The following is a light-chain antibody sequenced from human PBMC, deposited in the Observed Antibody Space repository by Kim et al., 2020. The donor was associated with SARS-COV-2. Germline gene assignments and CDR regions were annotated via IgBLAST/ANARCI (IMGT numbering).Light chain of an antibody. CDR1: NIGDKS. CDR3: QVWDSSSDHVV. V-gene: IGLV3-21*04. CDR2: YDN. Sequence: APGKTAQITCGGNNIGDKSVHWYQQKPGQAPLLVLYYDNDRPSGIPERFSGSNSGNTATLTISTVEAGDEADYYCQVWDSSSDHVVFGGGTQLTVL. J-gene: IGLJ2*01.